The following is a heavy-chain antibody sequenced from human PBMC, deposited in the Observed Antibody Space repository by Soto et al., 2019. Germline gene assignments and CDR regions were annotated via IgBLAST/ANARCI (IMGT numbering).Heavy chain of an antibody. CDR3: ARATTVKDYYYYYGMDV. V-gene: IGHV1-2*04. CDR2: INPNSGGT. CDR1: GYTFTGYY. Sequence: GASVKVSCKASGYTFTGYYMHWVRQAPGQGLEWMGWINPNSGGTNYAQKFQGWVTMTRDTSISTAYMELSRLRSDDTAVYYCARATTVKDYYYYYGMDVWGQGTTVTVSS. D-gene: IGHD4-4*01. J-gene: IGHJ6*02.